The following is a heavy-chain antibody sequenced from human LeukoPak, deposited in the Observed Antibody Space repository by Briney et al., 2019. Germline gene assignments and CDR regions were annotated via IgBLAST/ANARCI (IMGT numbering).Heavy chain of an antibody. CDR1: VFTFSSYS. J-gene: IGHJ4*02. V-gene: IGHV3-21*01. CDR2: ISSSSSYI. CDR3: ARDPGDDVILTGYYYFDY. Sequence: GGALRHASAASVFTFSSYSINWVGQAPGKGRDGVSSISSSSSYIYYADSVKGRFTISRDNAKNSLYLQMNRLRAEDTAVYYCARDPGDDVILTGYYYFDYWGQGTLVTVSS. D-gene: IGHD3-9*01.